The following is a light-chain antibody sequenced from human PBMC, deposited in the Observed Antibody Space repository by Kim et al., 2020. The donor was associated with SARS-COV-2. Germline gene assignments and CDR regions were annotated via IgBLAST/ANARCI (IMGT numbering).Light chain of an antibody. Sequence: PGGPVTLPCASSAGPVTSGLYPYWFQQKPGQAPKTLIYDTNYRHSWTPDRFSGSLLGGKAALTLLGAQPEDEADYFCLLSYSGDWVFGGGTQLTVL. J-gene: IGLJ3*02. CDR1: AGPVTSGLY. V-gene: IGLV7-46*02. CDR3: LLSYSGDWV. CDR2: DTN.